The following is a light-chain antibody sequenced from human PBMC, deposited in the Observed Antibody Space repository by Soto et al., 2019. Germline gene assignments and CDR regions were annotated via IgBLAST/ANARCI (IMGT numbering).Light chain of an antibody. CDR1: SSDVGGYNS. Sequence: QSALTQPPSVSGSPGQSVTISCTGTSSDVGGYNSVSWYQQPPGTVPKLMIYEVSNRPSGVPDRFSGSKSGNTASLTISGLQAEDEADYYCSSYTSRNTYVFGTGTKLTVL. J-gene: IGLJ1*01. CDR3: SSYTSRNTYV. CDR2: EVS. V-gene: IGLV2-18*02.